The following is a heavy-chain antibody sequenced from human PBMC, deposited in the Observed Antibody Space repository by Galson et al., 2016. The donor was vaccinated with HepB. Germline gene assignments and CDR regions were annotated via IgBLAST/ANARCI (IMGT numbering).Heavy chain of an antibody. CDR2: ISYDGSNK. CDR1: GFTFSNYA. Sequence: SLRLSCAASGFTFSNYAMHWVRQAPGKGLEWVAIISYDGSNKDYADSVKGRFTISRDNSKNTLYLQMNSLRAEDTAVYYCATSNSRSGSDWRITDYWGQGTLVTVSS. V-gene: IGHV3-30*04. D-gene: IGHD5-12*01. J-gene: IGHJ4*02. CDR3: ATSNSRSGSDWRITDY.